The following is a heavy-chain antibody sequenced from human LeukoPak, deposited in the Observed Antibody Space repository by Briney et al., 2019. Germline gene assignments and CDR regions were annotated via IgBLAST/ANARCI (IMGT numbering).Heavy chain of an antibody. D-gene: IGHD2-2*01. CDR2: ISSSSSYI. J-gene: IGHJ6*02. Sequence: GGSLRLSCAASGFTFNSYSMNWVRQAPGKGLEWVSSISSSSSYIYYADSVKGRFTISRDNAKNSLYLQMNSLRAEDTAVYYCAREIEYQLLSNYYYYGMDVWGQGTTVTVSS. V-gene: IGHV3-21*01. CDR1: GFTFNSYS. CDR3: AREIEYQLLSNYYYYGMDV.